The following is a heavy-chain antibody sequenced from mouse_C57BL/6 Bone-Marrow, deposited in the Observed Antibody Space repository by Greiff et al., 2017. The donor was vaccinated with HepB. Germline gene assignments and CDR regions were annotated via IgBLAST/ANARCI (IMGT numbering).Heavy chain of an antibody. J-gene: IGHJ2*01. CDR1: GYTFTSYW. D-gene: IGHD4-1*01. V-gene: IGHV1-59*01. Sequence: QVQLQQPGAELVRPGTSVKLSCKASGYTFTSYWMHWVKQRPGQGLEWIGVIDPSDSYTNYNQKFKGKATLTVDTSSSTAYMQLSSLTSEDSAVYYCARGGELGHVLYDYWGQGTTLTVSS. CDR3: ARGGELGHVLYDY. CDR2: IDPSDSYT.